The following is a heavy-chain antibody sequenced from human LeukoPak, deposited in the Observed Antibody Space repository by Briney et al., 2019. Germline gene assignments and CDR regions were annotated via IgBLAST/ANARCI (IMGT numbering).Heavy chain of an antibody. CDR2: IYTSGST. D-gene: IGHD6-19*01. Sequence: XTVXXGSXXSYYWSWIRQPAGKGLEWIGRIYTSGSTNYNPSLTSRVTMSVDTSKKQFSLKLSSVTAADTAVYYCARVSSEQWLVPDGPLDYWGQGTLVTVSS. J-gene: IGHJ4*02. V-gene: IGHV4-4*07. CDR3: ARVSSEQWLVPDGPLDY. CDR1: XGSXXSYY.